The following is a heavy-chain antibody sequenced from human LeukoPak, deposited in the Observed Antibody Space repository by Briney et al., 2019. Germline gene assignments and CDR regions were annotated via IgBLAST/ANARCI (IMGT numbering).Heavy chain of an antibody. J-gene: IGHJ4*02. CDR3: AKDLEVGASGGFDY. D-gene: IGHD1-26*01. V-gene: IGHV3-23*01. CDR2: ISGSGGST. CDR1: GFTFSSYS. Sequence: GGSLRLSCAASGFTFSSYSMNWVRQAPGKGLEWVSAISGSGGSTYYADSVKGRFTISRDNSKNTLYLQMNSLRAEDTAVYYCAKDLEVGASGGFDYWGQGTLVTVSS.